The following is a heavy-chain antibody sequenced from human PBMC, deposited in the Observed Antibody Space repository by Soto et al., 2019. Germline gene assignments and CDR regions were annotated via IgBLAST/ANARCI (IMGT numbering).Heavy chain of an antibody. V-gene: IGHV1-18*01. D-gene: IGHD3-9*01. CDR3: ARDGRFYDILTGYPFDY. Sequence: GASVKVSCKASGYTFTSYGISWVRQAPGQGLEWMGWISAYNGNTNYAQKLQGRVTMTTDTSTSTAYMELRSLRSDDTAVYYCARDGRFYDILTGYPFDYWGQGTLVTVSS. CDR2: ISAYNGNT. J-gene: IGHJ4*02. CDR1: GYTFTSYG.